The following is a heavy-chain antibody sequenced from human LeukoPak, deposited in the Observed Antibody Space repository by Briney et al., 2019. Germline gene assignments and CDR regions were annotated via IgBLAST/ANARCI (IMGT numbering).Heavy chain of an antibody. D-gene: IGHD2-2*02. CDR3: ARDGSTFCSSTSCYTSF. V-gene: IGHV3-48*04. CDR1: GFTFSSYS. Sequence: GSLRLSCADSGFTFSSYSMNWVRQAPGKGLEWVSYISCSSSTIYYADSVKGRFTISRDNAKNSLYLQMNRLRAEDTAVYYCARDGSTFCSSTSCYTSFWGQGTMVTVSS. CDR2: ISCSSSTI. J-gene: IGHJ3*01.